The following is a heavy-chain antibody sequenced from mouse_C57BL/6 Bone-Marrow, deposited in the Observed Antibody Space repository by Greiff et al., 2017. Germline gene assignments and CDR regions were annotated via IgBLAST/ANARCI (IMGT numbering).Heavy chain of an antibody. CDR2: IYPGDGDT. CDR3: ARGWDY. D-gene: IGHD3-3*01. J-gene: IGHJ2*01. CDR1: GYAFSSSW. Sequence: QVHVKQSGPELVKPGASVKISCKASGYAFSSSWMNWVKQRPGKGLEWIGRIYPGDGDTNYNGKFKGKATLTADKSSSTAYMPLSSLTSEDSAVYFCARGWDYWGQGTTLTVSS. V-gene: IGHV1-82*01.